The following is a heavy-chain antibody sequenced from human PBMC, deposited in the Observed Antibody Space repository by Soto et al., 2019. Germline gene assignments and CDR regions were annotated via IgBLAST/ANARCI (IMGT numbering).Heavy chain of an antibody. J-gene: IGHJ4*02. CDR2: ISTTGGST. CDR1: GFTFNAYS. V-gene: IGHV3-23*01. D-gene: IGHD1-1*01. CDR3: ARPDGATYNFRY. Sequence: DVQLLESGGRLVQPGGSLRLSCAASGFTFNAYSLSWVRQAPGKGLEWVSAISTTGGSTYYADSVKGRFTISRDTSQNTLSLQMNSLRAEDTAVYYCARPDGATYNFRYWGQGTLVTVSS.